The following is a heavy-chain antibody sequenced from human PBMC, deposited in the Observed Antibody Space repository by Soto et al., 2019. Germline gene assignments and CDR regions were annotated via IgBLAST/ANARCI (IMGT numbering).Heavy chain of an antibody. CDR1: GFTFSTYG. Sequence: EVQLVESGGDLVQPGGSLRLSCAASGFTFSTYGMNWVRQAPGKGLEWVSYISSGSSTMYYADSVKGRLTISRDNAKNSLYLQMNSLSDEDMAVYYCARDSASYSSSSGSYWYFDLWGRGTLVTVSS. V-gene: IGHV3-48*02. CDR3: ARDSASYSSSSGSYWYFDL. D-gene: IGHD6-6*01. J-gene: IGHJ2*01. CDR2: ISSGSSTM.